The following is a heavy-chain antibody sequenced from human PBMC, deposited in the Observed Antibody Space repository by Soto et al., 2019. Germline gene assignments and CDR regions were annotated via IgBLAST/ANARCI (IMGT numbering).Heavy chain of an antibody. Sequence: EVQLMESGGGLVQTGKALRLSCAASGITFRKYWMHWVCQAPGKGPVWVSYISSDGTTTDYADSVKGRFTISRDNAKNTLYLKMDRLRVEETDVYYCAIQDCTNDVCLEAAVTVGGALEYWGQGAQVTVSS. D-gene: IGHD2-8*01. V-gene: IGHV3-74*01. J-gene: IGHJ4*02. CDR2: ISSDGTTT. CDR3: AIQDCTNDVCLEAAVTVGGALEY. CDR1: GITFRKYW.